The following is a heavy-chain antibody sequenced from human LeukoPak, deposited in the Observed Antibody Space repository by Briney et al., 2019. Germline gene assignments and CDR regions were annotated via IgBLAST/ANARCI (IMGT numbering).Heavy chain of an antibody. Sequence: GGSLRLSCAASGFTVSSTQMGWVRQAPGKGLEWVSVIYSGGAAYYPDSVKGRFTISRDPSKNTLYLQMNDLRAEDTAVYYCARVAVAYFDYWGQGTLVTVSS. CDR3: ARVAVAYFDY. CDR2: IYSGGAA. D-gene: IGHD6-19*01. V-gene: IGHV3-66*01. CDR1: GFTVSSTQ. J-gene: IGHJ4*02.